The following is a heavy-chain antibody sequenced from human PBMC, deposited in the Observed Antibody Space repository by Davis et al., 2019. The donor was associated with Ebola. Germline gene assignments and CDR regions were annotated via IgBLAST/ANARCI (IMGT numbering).Heavy chain of an antibody. D-gene: IGHD4-11*01. J-gene: IGHJ6*02. CDR3: AREDNIRTTVLDQYYYGMDV. CDR1: GFTFSNYW. V-gene: IGHV3-7*01. CDR2: IKQDGSDK. Sequence: GGSLRLSCGASGFTFSNYWMTWVRQAPGKGLEWVANIKQDGSDKYYVDSVKGRFTISRDNGKKSLYLQMKSLRAEDTAVYYCAREDNIRTTVLDQYYYGMDVWGQGTTVTVFS.